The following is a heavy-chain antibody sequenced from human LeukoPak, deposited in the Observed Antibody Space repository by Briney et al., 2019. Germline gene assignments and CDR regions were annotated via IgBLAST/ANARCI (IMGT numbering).Heavy chain of an antibody. V-gene: IGHV4-30-2*01. Sequence: SQTLSLTCTVSGGSISSGGYYWSWIRQPPGKGLEWIGYIYHSGSTYYNPSLKSRVTISVDRSKNQFSLKLSSVTAADTAVYYCARDSLRSPNYFDYWGQGTLVTVSS. CDR3: ARDSLRSPNYFDY. CDR2: IYHSGST. J-gene: IGHJ4*02. CDR1: GGSISSGGYY.